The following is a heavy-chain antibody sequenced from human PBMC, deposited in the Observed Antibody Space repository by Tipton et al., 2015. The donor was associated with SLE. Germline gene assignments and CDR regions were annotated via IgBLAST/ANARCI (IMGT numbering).Heavy chain of an antibody. V-gene: IGHV3-33*01. CDR2: IWYDGSNK. D-gene: IGHD6-13*01. CDR3: ARVSGGIAYMDV. Sequence: LRLSCAASGFTFSSYGMHWVRQAPGKGLEWVAVIWYDGSNKYYADSVKGRFTISRDNSKNTLYLQMNSLRAEDTAVYYCARVSGGIAYMDVWGKGTTVTSSS. CDR1: GFTFSSYG. J-gene: IGHJ6*03.